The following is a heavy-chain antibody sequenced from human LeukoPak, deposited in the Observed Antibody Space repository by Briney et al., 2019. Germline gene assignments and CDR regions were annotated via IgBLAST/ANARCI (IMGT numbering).Heavy chain of an antibody. J-gene: IGHJ4*02. CDR3: ASGWSSYYAFDY. Sequence: ASVKVSCKASGYTFTSYFMHWVRQAPGQGLEWMGWINPNSGTTNYAQKFQGRVTMTRDTSKSTGYMDLSSLRSDDTAVYYCASGWSSYYAFDYWGQGTLVTVSS. CDR1: GYTFTSYF. V-gene: IGHV1-2*02. D-gene: IGHD3-3*01. CDR2: INPNSGTT.